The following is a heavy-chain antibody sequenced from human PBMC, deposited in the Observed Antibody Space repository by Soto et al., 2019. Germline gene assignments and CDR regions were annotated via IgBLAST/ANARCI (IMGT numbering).Heavy chain of an antibody. J-gene: IGHJ4*02. CDR2: ISYDGSNK. CDR3: AREHSMVRGVIIKNPFDY. Sequence: PGGSLRLSCAASGFTFSSYAMHWVRQAPGKGLEWVAVISYDGSNKYYADSVKGRFTISRDNSKNTLYLQMNSLRAEDTAVYYCAREHSMVRGVIIKNPFDYWGQGTLVTVSS. V-gene: IGHV3-30-3*01. D-gene: IGHD3-10*01. CDR1: GFTFSSYA.